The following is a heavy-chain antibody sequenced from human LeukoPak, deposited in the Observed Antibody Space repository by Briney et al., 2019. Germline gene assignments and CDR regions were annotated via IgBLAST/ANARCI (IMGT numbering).Heavy chain of an antibody. CDR3: AKVPAYCGGDCYSFGDY. CDR2: ISYDGSNK. D-gene: IGHD2-21*02. Sequence: GGSLRLSCAASGFTFSSYAMHWVRQAPGKGLEWVAVISYDGSNKYYADSVKGRFTISRDNSKNTLYLQMNSLRAEDTAVYYCAKVPAYCGGDCYSFGDYWGQGTLVTVSS. J-gene: IGHJ4*02. CDR1: GFTFSSYA. V-gene: IGHV3-30*04.